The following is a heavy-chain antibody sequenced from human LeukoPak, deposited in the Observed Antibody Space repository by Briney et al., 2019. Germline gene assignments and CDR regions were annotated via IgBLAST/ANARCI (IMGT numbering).Heavy chain of an antibody. CDR3: ARAARGYTRGYYFDY. V-gene: IGHV3-20*04. Sequence: GESLKISCAASGFTFDDYGMSWVRQAPGKGLEWVSGINWNGGSTGYADSVKGRFTISRDNAKNSLYLQMNSLRAEDTALYYCARAARGYTRGYYFDYWGQGTLVTVSS. D-gene: IGHD5-18*01. CDR1: GFTFDDYG. CDR2: INWNGGST. J-gene: IGHJ4*02.